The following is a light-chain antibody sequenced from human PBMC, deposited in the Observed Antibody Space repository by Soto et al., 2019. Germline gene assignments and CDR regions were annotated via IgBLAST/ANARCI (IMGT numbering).Light chain of an antibody. CDR3: QQANSFPIT. J-gene: IGKJ5*01. Sequence: DIQMTQSPSTLSASVGDRVTITCRASQTISSWLAWYQQKPGKAPKLLIYDASSLESGVPSRFSGSGYGTEFTLTIRSLQPEDFATYYCQQANSFPITFGQGTRLEIK. CDR1: QTISSW. V-gene: IGKV1-5*01. CDR2: DAS.